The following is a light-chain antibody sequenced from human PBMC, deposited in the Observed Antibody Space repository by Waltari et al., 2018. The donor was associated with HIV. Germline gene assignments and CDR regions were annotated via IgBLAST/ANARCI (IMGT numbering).Light chain of an antibody. CDR2: SNN. Sequence: QSVLTQPPSASGTPGQRVTISCSGSSSNIGSNAVNWYQQLPGTAPKLLIYSNNQRPSGVPDRFSGSKSGTSASLAISGPQSDDEADYYCAAWDDSLNDSYVFGPGTKVTVL. CDR3: AAWDDSLNDSYV. CDR1: SSNIGSNA. V-gene: IGLV1-44*01. J-gene: IGLJ1*01.